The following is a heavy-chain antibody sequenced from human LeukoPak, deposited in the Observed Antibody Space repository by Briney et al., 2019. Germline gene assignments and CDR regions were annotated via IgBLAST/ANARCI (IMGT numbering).Heavy chain of an antibody. V-gene: IGHV4-4*07. CDR3: ARDSYSSGWHAYYYYYYMDV. Sequence: PSETLSLTCTVSGGSISSYYWSWLRQPAGKGLEWIGRIYTSGSTNYNPSLKSRVTMSVDTSKNQFSLKLSSVTAADTAVYYCARDSYSSGWHAYYYYYYMDVWGKGTTVTVSS. CDR2: IYTSGST. D-gene: IGHD6-19*01. J-gene: IGHJ6*03. CDR1: GGSISSYY.